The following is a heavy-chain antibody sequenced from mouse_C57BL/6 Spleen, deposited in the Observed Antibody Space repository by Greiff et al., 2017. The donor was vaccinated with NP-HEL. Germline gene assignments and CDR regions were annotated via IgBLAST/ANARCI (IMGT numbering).Heavy chain of an antibody. CDR3: ARVYYGSSFYSRDY. Sequence: VQLQQSGAELVKPGASVKLSCTASGFNIKDYYMHWVKQRTEQGLEWIGRIDPEDGETKYAPKFPGKATITADTSSNTAYLQLSSLTSEDTAVYYCARVYYGSSFYSRDYWGQGTSVTVSS. J-gene: IGHJ4*01. D-gene: IGHD1-1*01. V-gene: IGHV14-2*01. CDR2: IDPEDGET. CDR1: GFNIKDYY.